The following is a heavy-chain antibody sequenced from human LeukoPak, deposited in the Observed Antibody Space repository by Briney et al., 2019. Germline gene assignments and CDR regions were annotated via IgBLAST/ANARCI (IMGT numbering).Heavy chain of an antibody. J-gene: IGHJ5*02. CDR1: GGSISGYY. CDR2: IYVSEST. Sequence: SETLSLTCTVSGGSISGYYWNWIRQPVGKGLEWIGRIYVSESTNYNPSLKSRVTMSVDTSKNQFSLKMSSVTAADTAVYYCTRGQDGYDDHWGQGTLVTVSS. V-gene: IGHV4-4*07. D-gene: IGHD5-24*01. CDR3: TRGQDGYDDH.